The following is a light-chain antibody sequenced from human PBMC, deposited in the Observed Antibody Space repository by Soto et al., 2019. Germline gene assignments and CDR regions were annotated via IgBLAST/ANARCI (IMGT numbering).Light chain of an antibody. CDR3: HHYNNLPPFT. V-gene: IGKV1-33*01. Sequence: DIQMTQSPSSLSASVGARVSITCQASQDIRTSLSWFQHKPGRAPKLLIYGASYLETGVPSRFRGSGSGTDFTITITSLQPEDIATDYCHHYNNLPPFTFGPGTIVDIK. CDR1: QDIRTS. J-gene: IGKJ3*01. CDR2: GAS.